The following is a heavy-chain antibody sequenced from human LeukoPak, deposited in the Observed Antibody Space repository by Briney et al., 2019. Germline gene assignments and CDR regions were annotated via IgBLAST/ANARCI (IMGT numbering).Heavy chain of an antibody. CDR1: GYTFTSYG. D-gene: IGHD2-2*01. CDR3: ARCGVPAAIPSYWYFDL. Sequence: ASVKVSCKASGYTFTSYGISWVRQAPGQGLEWMGWISAYNGNTNYAQKLQGRVTTTTDTSTSTAYMELSSLRSEDTAVYYCARCGVPAAIPSYWYFDLWGRGTLVTVSS. CDR2: ISAYNGNT. V-gene: IGHV1-18*01. J-gene: IGHJ2*01.